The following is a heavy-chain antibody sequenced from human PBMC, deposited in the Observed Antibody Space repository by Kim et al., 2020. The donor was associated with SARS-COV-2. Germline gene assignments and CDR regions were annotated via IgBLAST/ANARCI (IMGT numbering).Heavy chain of an antibody. D-gene: IGHD5-18*01. J-gene: IGHJ5*02. CDR2: ISYDGTNK. CDR3: ARRGVDTSLIRDNWIDP. CDR1: GFTFSRYA. Sequence: GGSLRLSCAASGFTFSRYAMYWVRQAPGKGLECVAVISYDGTNKYYADSVKGRFTISRDNSKDTLHLQMNSLRAEDTAVYYCARRGVDTSLIRDNWIDP. V-gene: IGHV3-30-3*01.